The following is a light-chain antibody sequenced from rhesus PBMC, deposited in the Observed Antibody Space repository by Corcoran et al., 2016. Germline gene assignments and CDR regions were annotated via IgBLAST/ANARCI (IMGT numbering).Light chain of an antibody. CDR3: QHGYGTPLT. V-gene: IGKV1-74*01. Sequence: DIQMTQSPSSLSASVGDRVTITCRASENVNNYLNCYQQNPGKAPKLLLYKTATLQSGVPSRFSGSGSGTDYTFTISSLQPEDVATYYCQHGYGTPLTFGGGTKVEIK. J-gene: IGKJ4*01. CDR1: ENVNNY. CDR2: KTA.